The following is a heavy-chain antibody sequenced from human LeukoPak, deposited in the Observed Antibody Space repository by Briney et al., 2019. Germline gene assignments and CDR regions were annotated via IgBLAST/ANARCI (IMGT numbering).Heavy chain of an antibody. J-gene: IGHJ4*02. CDR3: ARRGGDSGGYYAAYFDY. V-gene: IGHV3-53*01. D-gene: IGHD1-26*01. CDR1: GFTVSSNY. Sequence: GGSLRLSCAASGFTVSSNYMSWVRQAPGKGLEWVSVIYSGGSTYYADSVKGRFTISRDNSKNTLYLQTNSLRAEDTAVYYCARRGGDSGGYYAAYFDYWGQGTLVTVSS. CDR2: IYSGGST.